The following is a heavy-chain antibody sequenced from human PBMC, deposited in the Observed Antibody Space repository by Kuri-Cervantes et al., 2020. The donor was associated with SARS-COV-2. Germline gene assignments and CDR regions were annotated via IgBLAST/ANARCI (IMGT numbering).Heavy chain of an antibody. CDR1: GFTFSSYA. J-gene: IGHJ3*02. CDR3: AKGTPEYQLRAFDI. V-gene: IGHV3-23*01. Sequence: GESLKISSAASGFTFSSYAMSWVRQAPGKGLEWVSAISGSGGSTYYADSVKGRFTISRDNSKNTLYLQMNSLRAEDTAVYYCAKGTPEYQLRAFDIWGQGTMVTVSS. CDR2: ISGSGGST. D-gene: IGHD2-2*01.